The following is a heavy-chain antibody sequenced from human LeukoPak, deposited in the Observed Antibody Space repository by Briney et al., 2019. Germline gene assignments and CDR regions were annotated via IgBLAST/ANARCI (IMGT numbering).Heavy chain of an antibody. D-gene: IGHD5-18*01. CDR2: ISSGGTFI. Sequence: GGSLRLSCVASGGSVSAYTLNWVRQAPGKGLEWVTSISSGGTFIYYTDSVKGRFTISRDNSNNTLYLQMNSLRAEDTAVYYCAKDRSTNSYGNFDYWGQGTLVTVSS. CDR1: GGSVSAYT. CDR3: AKDRSTNSYGNFDY. V-gene: IGHV3-21*04. J-gene: IGHJ4*02.